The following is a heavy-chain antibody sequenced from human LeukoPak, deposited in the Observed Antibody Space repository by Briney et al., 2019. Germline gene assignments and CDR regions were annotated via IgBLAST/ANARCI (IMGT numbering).Heavy chain of an antibody. J-gene: IGHJ4*02. Sequence: GSSVKVSCKASGGTFSSYAISWVRQAPGQGLEWMGRMIPIFGTANYAQKFQGRVTITTDESTSTAYMELSSLRSEDTAVYYCARTKSIVGATYFDYWGQGTLVTVSS. CDR2: MIPIFGTA. D-gene: IGHD1-26*01. V-gene: IGHV1-69*05. CDR3: ARTKSIVGATYFDY. CDR1: GGTFSSYA.